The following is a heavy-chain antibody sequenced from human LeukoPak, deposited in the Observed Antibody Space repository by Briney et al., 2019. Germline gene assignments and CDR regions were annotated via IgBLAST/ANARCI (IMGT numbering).Heavy chain of an antibody. J-gene: IGHJ6*02. V-gene: IGHV3-66*01. D-gene: IGHD6-13*01. CDR2: IYSGGST. CDR1: GLTGSSNY. CDR3: ARDGRGISAAGSPYGMDV. Sequence: GGSPRRSWAKSGLTGSSNYISWVRKAPGKRLEWVSVIYSGGSTYYADSVKGRFTISRDNSKNTLYLQMNSLRAEDTAVYYCARDGRGISAAGSPYGMDVWGQGTTVTVSS.